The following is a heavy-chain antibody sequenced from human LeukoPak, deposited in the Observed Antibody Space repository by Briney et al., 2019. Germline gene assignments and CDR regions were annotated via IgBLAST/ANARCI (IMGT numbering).Heavy chain of an antibody. CDR1: GYTFTGYY. J-gene: IGHJ6*03. Sequence: GASVKVSCKASGYTFTGYYMHWVRQAPGQGLEWMGWINPNSGGTNYAQKFQGRVTMTRDTSISTAYMELSRLRSDDTAVYYCARVVSYYDSSGYTALYYYYYMDVWGKGTTVTVSS. CDR2: INPNSGGT. D-gene: IGHD3-22*01. CDR3: ARVVSYYDSSGYTALYYYYYMDV. V-gene: IGHV1-2*02.